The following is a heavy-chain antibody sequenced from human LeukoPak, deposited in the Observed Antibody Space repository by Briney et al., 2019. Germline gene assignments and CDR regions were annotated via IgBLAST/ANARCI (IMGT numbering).Heavy chain of an antibody. Sequence: PGGSLRLSCAASGFTFSGSATHWVRQASGKGLEWVGRIRSKANSYATAYAASVKGRFTISRDDSKNTAYLQMNSLKTEDTAVYYCTRHGDYYDSSGYYIDAFDIWGQGTMVTVSS. CDR3: TRHGDYYDSSGYYIDAFDI. J-gene: IGHJ3*02. V-gene: IGHV3-73*01. CDR2: IRSKANSYAT. D-gene: IGHD3-22*01. CDR1: GFTFSGSA.